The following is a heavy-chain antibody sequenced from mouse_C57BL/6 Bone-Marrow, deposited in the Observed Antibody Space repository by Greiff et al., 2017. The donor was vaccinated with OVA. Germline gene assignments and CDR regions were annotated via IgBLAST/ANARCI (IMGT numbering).Heavy chain of an antibody. V-gene: IGHV5-12*01. CDR2: ISNGGGST. D-gene: IGHD6-1*01. J-gene: IGHJ2*01. CDR1: GFTFSDYY. Sequence: EVQRVESGGGLVQPGGSLKLSCAASGFTFSDYYMYWVRQTPEKRLEWVAYISNGGGSTYYPDTVKGRFTISRDNAKNTLYLQMSRLKSEDTAMYYCARHGGSLAYWGQGTTLTVSS. CDR3: ARHGGSLAY.